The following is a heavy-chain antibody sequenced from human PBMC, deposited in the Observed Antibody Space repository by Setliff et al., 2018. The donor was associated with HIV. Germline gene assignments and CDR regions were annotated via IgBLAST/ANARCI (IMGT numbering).Heavy chain of an antibody. V-gene: IGHV1-3*01. Sequence: ASVKVSCKASGYTFTNYAILWVRQAPGRGLEWMGWINAGNGDTKYSQNFQGRVTITMDTSATTVYMELRSLGSEDTAVYYCARERTFYYTGSDYYLDYWGQGTLVTVS. J-gene: IGHJ4*02. D-gene: IGHD3-22*01. CDR3: ARERTFYYTGSDYYLDY. CDR2: INAGNGDT. CDR1: GYTFTNYA.